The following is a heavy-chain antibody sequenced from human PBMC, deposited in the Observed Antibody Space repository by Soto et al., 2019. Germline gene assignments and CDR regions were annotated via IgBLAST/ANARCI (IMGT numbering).Heavy chain of an antibody. V-gene: IGHV3-23*01. CDR1: GFTFSSYA. CDR2: ISGSGGST. J-gene: IGHJ6*02. Sequence: GGSLRLSCAASGFTFSSYAMSWVRQAPGKGLEWVSAISGSGGSTYYADSVKGRFNISRDNSKNTLYLQMNSLRAEDTAVYYCANMRWKLLKHYYYYGMDVWGQGTTVTVSS. CDR3: ANMRWKLLKHYYYYGMDV. D-gene: IGHD1-26*01.